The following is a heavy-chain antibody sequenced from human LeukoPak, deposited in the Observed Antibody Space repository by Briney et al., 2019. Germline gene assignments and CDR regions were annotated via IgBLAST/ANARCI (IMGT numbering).Heavy chain of an antibody. J-gene: IGHJ6*02. D-gene: IGHD3-10*01. CDR2: IGAIGDT. CDR3: VRGNPASGAMDV. Sequence: GGSLRLSCAASGFTFSSYEMHWVRQASGIGQEWVSAIGAIGDTKYPGSVKGRFTISRDNAKNSVYLQMNSLRAGDTALYYCVRGNPASGAMDVWGQGTTVTVSS. CDR1: GFTFSSYE. V-gene: IGHV3-13*01.